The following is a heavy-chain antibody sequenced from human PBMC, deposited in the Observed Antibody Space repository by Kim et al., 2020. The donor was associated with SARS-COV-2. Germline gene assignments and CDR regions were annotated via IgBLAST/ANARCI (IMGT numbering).Heavy chain of an antibody. Sequence: SVKVSCKASGGTFSSYAISWVRQAPGQGLEWMGGIIPIFGTANYAQKFQGRVTITADESTSTAYMELSSLRSEDTAVYYCARDSIPIVVVTPDPSGDYYYGMDVWGQGTTVTVSS. J-gene: IGHJ6*02. V-gene: IGHV1-69*13. CDR3: ARDSIPIVVVTPDPSGDYYYGMDV. CDR1: GGTFSSYA. CDR2: IIPIFGTA. D-gene: IGHD2-21*02.